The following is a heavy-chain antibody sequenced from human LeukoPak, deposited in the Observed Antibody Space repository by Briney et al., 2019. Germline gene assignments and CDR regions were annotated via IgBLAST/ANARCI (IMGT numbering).Heavy chain of an antibody. D-gene: IGHD2-15*01. J-gene: IGHJ3*02. CDR2: INPNSGDT. V-gene: IGHV1-2*06. CDR1: GYTFTGSY. Sequence: VASVKVSCNASGYTFTGSYINWVRQAPAQGLERMGLINPNSGDTNISQKFQGRVTLTRDTSISTSYMDLSSLRSDDTAVYFCAKVREVGTNIEVVVVDISGAFDMWGQGTKVTVSS. CDR3: AKVREVGTNIEVVVVDISGAFDM.